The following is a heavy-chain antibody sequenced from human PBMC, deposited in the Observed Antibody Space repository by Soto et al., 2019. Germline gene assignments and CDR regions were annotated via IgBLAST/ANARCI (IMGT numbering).Heavy chain of an antibody. CDR1: GGTFSSYA. Sequence: GASVKVSCKASGGTFSSYAISWVRQAPGQGLEWMGGIIPIFGTANYAQKFQGRVTITADESTSTAYMELSSLRSEDTAVYYCARGYIAAAGFHEGWFDPWGQGTLVTVSS. D-gene: IGHD6-13*01. CDR3: ARGYIAAAGFHEGWFDP. J-gene: IGHJ5*02. V-gene: IGHV1-69*13. CDR2: IIPIFGTA.